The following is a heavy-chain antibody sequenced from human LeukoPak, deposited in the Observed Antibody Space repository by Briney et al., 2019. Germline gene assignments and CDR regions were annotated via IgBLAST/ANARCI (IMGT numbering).Heavy chain of an antibody. D-gene: IGHD2-21*02. CDR3: ATVPTA. Sequence: GGSLRLSCAASGFTLRSYAMSWLRQAPRKGLEWVSGISGGGGSTYSPEYVKGRFTISRDNSKKMLYLQMNSLRGEDTALYYCATVPTAWGQGTLVTVSS. V-gene: IGHV3-23*01. J-gene: IGHJ4*02. CDR2: ISGGGGST. CDR1: GFTLRSYA.